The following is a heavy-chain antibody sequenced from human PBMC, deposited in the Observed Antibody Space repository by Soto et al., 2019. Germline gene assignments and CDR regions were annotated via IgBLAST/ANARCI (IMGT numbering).Heavy chain of an antibody. CDR3: ARDPDSSGYYYFEY. D-gene: IGHD3-22*01. CDR2: ISSYGGST. Sequence: GGSLRLSCAVSGFTFSSYAIHWARQAPGKGLEYVSAISSYGGSTYYANSVKGRFTISRDNSKNTLYLQMGSLRAEDMAVYYCARDPDSSGYYYFEYLVRGTLVTVSP. V-gene: IGHV3-64*01. CDR1: GFTFSSYA. J-gene: IGHJ4*02.